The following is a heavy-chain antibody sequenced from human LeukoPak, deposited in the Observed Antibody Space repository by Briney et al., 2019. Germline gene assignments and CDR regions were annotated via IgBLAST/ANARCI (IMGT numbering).Heavy chain of an antibody. D-gene: IGHD3-22*01. CDR1: GFTFSSHG. J-gene: IGHJ5*02. CDR2: ISYDGSNK. Sequence: GGSLRLSCAASGFTFSSHGMHWVRRAPGKGLEWVAVISYDGSNKYYADSVKGRFTISRDNSKNTLYLQMNSLRAEDTAVYYCAKDWSVVNGVSWFDPWGQGTLVTVSS. V-gene: IGHV3-30*18. CDR3: AKDWSVVNGVSWFDP.